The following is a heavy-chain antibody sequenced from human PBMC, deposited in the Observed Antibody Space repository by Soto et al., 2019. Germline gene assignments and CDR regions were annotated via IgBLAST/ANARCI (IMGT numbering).Heavy chain of an antibody. D-gene: IGHD6-6*01. Sequence: ASVKVSCKASGYTFTSYAMHWVRQAPGQRLEWMGWINAGNGNTKYSQKFQGRVTITRDTSASTAYMELSSLRSEDTAVYYCARSSIAALDWLDPWGQGTLVTVSS. J-gene: IGHJ5*02. V-gene: IGHV1-3*01. CDR3: ARSSIAALDWLDP. CDR2: INAGNGNT. CDR1: GYTFTSYA.